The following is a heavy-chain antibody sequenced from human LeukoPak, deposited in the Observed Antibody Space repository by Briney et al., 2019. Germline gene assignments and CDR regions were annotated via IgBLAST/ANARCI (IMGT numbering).Heavy chain of an antibody. Sequence: ASVKVSCKASAYTFTGYYMHWVRQAPGQGLEWMGWINPNSGGTNYAQKFQGRVTMTRDTSISTAYMELSRLRSDDTAVYYCARGGDYGDGDAFDIWGQGTMVTVSS. D-gene: IGHD4-17*01. CDR1: AYTFTGYY. V-gene: IGHV1-2*02. J-gene: IGHJ3*02. CDR3: ARGGDYGDGDAFDI. CDR2: INPNSGGT.